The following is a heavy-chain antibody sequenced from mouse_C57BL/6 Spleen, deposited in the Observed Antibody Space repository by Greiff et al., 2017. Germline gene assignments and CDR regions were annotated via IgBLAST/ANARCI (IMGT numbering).Heavy chain of an antibody. CDR3: ARDLGLGRAMDY. Sequence: EVHLVESEGGLVQPGSSMKLSCTASGFTFSDYYMAWVRQVPEKGLEWVANINYDGSSTYSLDSLKSRFIISRDNAKNILYLQMSSLKSEDTATYYCARDLGLGRAMDYWGQGTSVTVSS. V-gene: IGHV5-16*01. J-gene: IGHJ4*01. CDR2: INYDGSST. D-gene: IGHD4-1*01. CDR1: GFTFSDYY.